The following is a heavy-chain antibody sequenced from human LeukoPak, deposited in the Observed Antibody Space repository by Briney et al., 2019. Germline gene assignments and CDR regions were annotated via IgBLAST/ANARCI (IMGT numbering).Heavy chain of an antibody. J-gene: IGHJ4*02. CDR2: ISGSGSNT. V-gene: IGHV3-23*01. CDR1: WFAFSSYV. Sequence: GGSLRLSCAASWFAFSSYVITWVRQAPGKGLEWVSAISGSGSNTYYADSVRGRFTISRDNSKNTLYLQMNSLRAEDTAVYYCAKDSYSGNFDYWGQGTLVTVSS. CDR3: AKDSYSGNFDY. D-gene: IGHD4-23*01.